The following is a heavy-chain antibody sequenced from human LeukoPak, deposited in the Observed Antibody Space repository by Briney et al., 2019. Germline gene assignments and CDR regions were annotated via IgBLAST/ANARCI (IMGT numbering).Heavy chain of an antibody. V-gene: IGHV4-59*01. D-gene: IGHD2/OR15-2a*01. CDR2: IYYSGST. J-gene: IGHJ5*02. CDR1: GGSISSYY. Sequence: SETLSLTCTVSGGSISSYYWSWLRQPPGKGLEWIGYIYYSGSTNYNPSLMSRVTISVDTSKNQFSLKLSSVTAADTAVYYCARDEYWFDPWGQGTLVTVSS. CDR3: ARDEYWFDP.